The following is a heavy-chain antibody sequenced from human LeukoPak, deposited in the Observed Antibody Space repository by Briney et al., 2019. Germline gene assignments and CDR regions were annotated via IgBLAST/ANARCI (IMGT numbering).Heavy chain of an antibody. CDR3: ASAVLFGGSYYFDY. Sequence: PGRSLRLSCAASGFTFSSYGMHWVRQAPGKGLEWVAVISYDGSNKYYADSVKGRFTISRDNSKNTLYLQMNSLRAEDTAVYYCASAVLFGGSYYFDYWGQGTLVTVSS. J-gene: IGHJ4*02. D-gene: IGHD1-26*01. V-gene: IGHV3-30*03. CDR2: ISYDGSNK. CDR1: GFTFSSYG.